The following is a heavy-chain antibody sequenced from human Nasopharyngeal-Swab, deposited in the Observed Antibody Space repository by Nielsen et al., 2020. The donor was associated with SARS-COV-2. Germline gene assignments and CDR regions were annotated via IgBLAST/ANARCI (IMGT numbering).Heavy chain of an antibody. Sequence: GGSLRLSCAASGFTFSSYDMHWVRQATGKGLEWVSAIGTAGDPYYPGSVKGRFTISRENAKNSLYLQMNSLRAGDTAVYYCARAARTYCSGGSCSYMDVWGKGTTVTVSS. V-gene: IGHV3-13*05. J-gene: IGHJ6*03. CDR3: ARAARTYCSGGSCSYMDV. CDR2: IGTAGDP. D-gene: IGHD2-15*01. CDR1: GFTFSSYD.